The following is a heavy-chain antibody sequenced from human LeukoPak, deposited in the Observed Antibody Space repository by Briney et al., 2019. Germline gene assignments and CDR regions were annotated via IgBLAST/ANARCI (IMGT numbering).Heavy chain of an antibody. J-gene: IGHJ4*02. CDR2: INHSGST. D-gene: IGHD6-19*01. CDR1: GGSFSGYY. V-gene: IGHV4-34*01. CDR3: ARMRWLVGGGIDY. Sequence: SETLSLTCAVYGGSFSGYYWSWIRQPPGKGLEWIGEINHSGSTNYNPSLKSRVTISVDTSENQFSLKLSSVTAADTAVYYCARMRWLVGGGIDYWGQGTLVTVSS.